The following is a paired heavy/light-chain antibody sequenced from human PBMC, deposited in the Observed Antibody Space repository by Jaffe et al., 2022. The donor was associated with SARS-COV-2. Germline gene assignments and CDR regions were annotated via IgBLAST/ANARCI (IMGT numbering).Light chain of an antibody. Sequence: IQMTQSPSSLSASVGDRVTITCQASQDIRHYLNWYQYKPGKAPKVLIYDASYLETGVPSRFSGSGSGADFTFTISSLQPEDIATYFCQQYHDLPLTFGGGTKVEIK. V-gene: IGKV1-33*01. CDR2: DAS. J-gene: IGKJ4*01. CDR1: QDIRHY. CDR3: QQYHDLPLT.
Heavy chain of an antibody. Sequence: EVQLVESGGLVVQPGGSLRLSCEASGFTFDDYTMHWVRQAPGKGLEWVSLISWDGGSTFYADSVKGRFTISRDNGRNSLYLQLNSLRTEDTALYYCARDRNRFLSSGWPSDYWGLGTLVTVSS. J-gene: IGHJ4*02. D-gene: IGHD6-19*01. CDR1: GFTFDDYT. CDR3: ARDRNRFLSSGWPSDY. CDR2: ISWDGGST. V-gene: IGHV3-43*01.